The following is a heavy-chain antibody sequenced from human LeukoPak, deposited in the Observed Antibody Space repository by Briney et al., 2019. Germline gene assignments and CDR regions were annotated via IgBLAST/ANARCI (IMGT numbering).Heavy chain of an antibody. CDR3: ARDSGTTGEVKFDP. J-gene: IGHJ5*02. D-gene: IGHD3-10*01. CDR1: GGSISSYY. CDR2: ISGSGTI. Sequence: KASETLSLTCTVSGGSISSYYWSWIRQPAGKGLEWIGRISGSGTITYNPALQSRLTISIDTSKNQFSLKLMSVTAADTAVYYCARDSGTTGEVKFDPWGQGILVTVSS. V-gene: IGHV4-4*07.